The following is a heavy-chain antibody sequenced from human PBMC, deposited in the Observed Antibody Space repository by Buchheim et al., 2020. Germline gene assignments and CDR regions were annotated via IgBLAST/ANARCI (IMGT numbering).Heavy chain of an antibody. V-gene: IGHV4-59*01. CDR3: VRAYEMATLDY. Sequence: QVQLQESGPGLVKPSETLSLTCTVSGGSISSYYWSWIRQPPGKGLEWIGYIYYSGSTNYNPSLKSRVTISVDTSKNQFSLKLSSVTAADTAVYYCVRAYEMATLDYWGQGTL. J-gene: IGHJ4*02. CDR2: IYYSGST. CDR1: GGSISSYY. D-gene: IGHD5-24*01.